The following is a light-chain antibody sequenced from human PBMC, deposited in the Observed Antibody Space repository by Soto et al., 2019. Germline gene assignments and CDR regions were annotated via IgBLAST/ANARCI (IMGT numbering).Light chain of an antibody. Sequence: EIVMTQSPGTLSVSPGERVTLSCRASQSVGNNLAWFQQKPGQAPRLLIYGASTRATGISDRFSGSGSGTEFALTISSLQPEDFAVYYCQQHNNWPRTFGQGTKVDIK. V-gene: IGKV3-15*01. CDR1: QSVGNN. J-gene: IGKJ1*01. CDR3: QQHNNWPRT. CDR2: GAS.